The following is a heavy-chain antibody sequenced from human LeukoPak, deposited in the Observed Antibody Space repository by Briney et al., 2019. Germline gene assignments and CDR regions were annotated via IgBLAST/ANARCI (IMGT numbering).Heavy chain of an antibody. V-gene: IGHV4-61*01. Sequence: SETLSLTCTVSGGSVSSGSYCWSWIRQPPGRGLEWIGYIYYSGSTNYNPSLKSRVTISVDTSKNQFSLKLSSVTAADTAVYYCARVGSSSWYSHKTPFDYWGQGTLVTVSS. CDR1: GGSVSSGSYC. D-gene: IGHD6-13*01. J-gene: IGHJ4*02. CDR3: ARVGSSSWYSHKTPFDY. CDR2: IYYSGST.